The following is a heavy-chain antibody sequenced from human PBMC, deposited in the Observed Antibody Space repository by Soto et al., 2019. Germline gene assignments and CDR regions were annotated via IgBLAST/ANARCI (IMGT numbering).Heavy chain of an antibody. CDR2: VSQGGTA. Sequence: PSETLSLTYTVSGVSLNNFFWSWIRQTPGKGLEWIGYVSQGGTASYLSQGETTGYNPSLKSRVTISVDTSKNQFSLKLSSVTAADTAVYYCARGRSDNWEVLRGFWDYYYMDVWGKGTTVTVSS. CDR1: GVSLNNFF. V-gene: IGHV4-59*01. D-gene: IGHD1-20*01. CDR3: ARGRSDNWEVLRGFWDYYYMDV. J-gene: IGHJ6*03.